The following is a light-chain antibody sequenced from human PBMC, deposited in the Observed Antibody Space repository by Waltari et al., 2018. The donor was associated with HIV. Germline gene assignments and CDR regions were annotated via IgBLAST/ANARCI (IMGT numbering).Light chain of an antibody. CDR3: QSYDSSLSAYVV. V-gene: IGLV1-40*01. J-gene: IGLJ2*01. CDR2: ANI. Sequence: QSVLTQPPSVSGAPGPRVTISCTGPSPTIGAGYHVHWYQQLPGTAPKLLIYANIHRPSGVPDRFSVSKSATSASLAITGLQAEDEADYFCQSYDSSLSAYVVFGGGTKLTVL. CDR1: SPTIGAGYH.